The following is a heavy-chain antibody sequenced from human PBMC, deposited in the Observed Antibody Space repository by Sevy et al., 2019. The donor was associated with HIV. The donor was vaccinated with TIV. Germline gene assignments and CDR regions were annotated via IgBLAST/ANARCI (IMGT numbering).Heavy chain of an antibody. CDR3: AGGRYDSSGSFDAFDI. CDR2: IFRSGGVT. Sequence: GGSLRFSCAASGFTFSNYAMNWVRQAPGKGLEWVSTIFRSGGVTYYADSVKGRCTISRDNFKNTLNLQMHSLRAEDMAVYYCAGGRYDSSGSFDAFDIWGQGTMVTVSS. J-gene: IGHJ3*02. D-gene: IGHD3-22*01. V-gene: IGHV3-23*01. CDR1: GFTFSNYA.